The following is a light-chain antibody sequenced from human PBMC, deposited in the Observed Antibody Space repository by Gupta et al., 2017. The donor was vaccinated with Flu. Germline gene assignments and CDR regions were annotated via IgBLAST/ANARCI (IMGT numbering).Light chain of an antibody. CDR1: RSVLDRSKNRNN. V-gene: IGKV4-1*01. CDR2: WAS. Sequence: IVLTQSPDSLAVSLGERATINCKSSRSVLDRSKNRNNLAWYQHKPGQPPKLLIYWASTREYGVPDRFSGSGSGTDFTLTIIRLQAEDVAVYYCQQEYDGPHNFGQGTRLVIK. J-gene: IGKJ2*01. CDR3: QQEYDGPHN.